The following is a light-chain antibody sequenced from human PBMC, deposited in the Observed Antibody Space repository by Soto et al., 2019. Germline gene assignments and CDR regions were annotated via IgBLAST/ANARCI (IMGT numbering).Light chain of an antibody. CDR1: QSISTW. J-gene: IGKJ4*01. V-gene: IGKV1-5*03. CDR3: QQYNTYPLT. CDR2: KAS. Sequence: DIQMTQSPSTLSASVGDRVTITCRASQSISTWLAWYQQKPGKAPKLLIYKASSLEAGVPSRFSSSGSGTEFNITISSLQPDDFATYYCQQYNTYPLTFVGGTTVEIK.